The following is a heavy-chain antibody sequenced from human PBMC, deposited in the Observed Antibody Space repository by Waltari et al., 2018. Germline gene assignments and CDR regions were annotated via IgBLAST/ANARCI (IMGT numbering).Heavy chain of an antibody. V-gene: IGHV3-30*18. Sequence: QLVASGGGVVQPGRSLRLACETPGFTFSIYGLPWVRPAPGKGLEGVAKISMAGHKQYYSDSVEGRFSVSRDNSARTLYLQMNSLRPEDSAVYYCANDRGRGAAGDIYYQHYGMDVWGRGTTVTVSS. CDR2: ISMAGHKQ. CDR1: GFTFSIYG. D-gene: IGHD2-2*01. J-gene: IGHJ6*02. CDR3: ANDRGRGAAGDIYYQHYGMDV.